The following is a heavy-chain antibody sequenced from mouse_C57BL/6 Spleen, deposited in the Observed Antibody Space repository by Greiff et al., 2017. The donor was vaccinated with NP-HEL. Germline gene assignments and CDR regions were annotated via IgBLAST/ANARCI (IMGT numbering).Heavy chain of an antibody. CDR2: IDPEDGET. J-gene: IGHJ1*03. Sequence: VQLQQSGAELVKPGASVKLSCTASGFNIKDYYMHWVKQRTEQGLEWIGRIDPEDGETKYVPKFQGKATITADTSSNTAYLQLSSLTSEDTAVYYCARSITTVVATGDWYFDVWGTGTTVTVSS. CDR3: ARSITTVVATGDWYFDV. D-gene: IGHD1-1*01. V-gene: IGHV14-2*01. CDR1: GFNIKDYY.